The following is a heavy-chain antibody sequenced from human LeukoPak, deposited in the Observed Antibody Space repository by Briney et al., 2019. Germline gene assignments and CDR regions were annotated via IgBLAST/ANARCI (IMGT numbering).Heavy chain of an antibody. CDR2: IWYDASNK. V-gene: IGHV3-30*02. J-gene: IGHJ4*02. CDR1: GISFSSYG. Sequence: GGSLRLSCAASGISFSSYGMHWVRQAPGKGLEWVAFIWYDASNKYYAESVKGRFTISRDNSRNTLFLQMNSLRAEDTAIYYCATDISTHYFGSWGQGTLVTVSS. CDR3: ATDISTHYFGS. D-gene: IGHD3-9*01.